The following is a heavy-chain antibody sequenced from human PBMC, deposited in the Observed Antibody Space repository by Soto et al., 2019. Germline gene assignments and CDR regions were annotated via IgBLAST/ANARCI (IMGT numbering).Heavy chain of an antibody. J-gene: IGHJ3*02. Sequence: SETLSLTCAVYGGSFSGYYWSWIRQPPGKGLEWIGEINHSGSTNYNPSLKSRVTISVDTSKNQFSLKLSSVTAADTAVYYCAREKGLRFLEWLSNYAFDIWGQGTMVTVS. CDR1: GGSFSGYY. CDR2: INHSGST. D-gene: IGHD3-3*01. CDR3: AREKGLRFLEWLSNYAFDI. V-gene: IGHV4-34*01.